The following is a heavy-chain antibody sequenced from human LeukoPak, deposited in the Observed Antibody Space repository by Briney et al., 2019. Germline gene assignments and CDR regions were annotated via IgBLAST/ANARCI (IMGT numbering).Heavy chain of an antibody. CDR1: GGSINSYY. CDR3: ARKTPMAEAYYFDY. V-gene: IGHV4-59*01. J-gene: IGHJ4*02. Sequence: SETLSLTCTVSGGSINSYYWSWIRQPPGKGLEWIGYIYNSVTTNYNPSLKSRVTISLDTSKNQFSLNVTSVTAADTAVYFCARKTPMAEAYYFDYWGQGTLVTVSS. CDR2: IYNSVTT. D-gene: IGHD5-18*01.